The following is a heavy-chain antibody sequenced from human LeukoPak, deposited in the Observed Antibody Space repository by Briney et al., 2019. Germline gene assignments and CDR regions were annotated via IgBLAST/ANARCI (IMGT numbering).Heavy chain of an antibody. CDR3: ARGGDSSGWSNWFDP. CDR2: ISYDGRHG. CDR1: GFTFHTYG. D-gene: IGHD6-19*01. Sequence: PGTSLRLSCEASGFTFHTYGMHWVRQAPGKGLEWLAAISYDGRHGFYADSVKGRFTISRDNAKNSLYLQMNSLRAEDTAVYYCARGGDSSGWSNWFDPWGQGTLVTVSS. V-gene: IGHV3-30*03. J-gene: IGHJ5*02.